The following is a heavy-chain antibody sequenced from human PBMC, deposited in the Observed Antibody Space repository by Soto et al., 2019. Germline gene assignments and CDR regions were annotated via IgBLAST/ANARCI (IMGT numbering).Heavy chain of an antibody. Sequence: GGSLRLSCAASGFTFSSYAMSWVRQAPGKGLEWVSAISGSGGSTYYADSVKGRFTISRDNSKNTLYLQMNSLRAEDTTVYYCAKDKREDLDAFDIWGQGTMVTVSS. D-gene: IGHD1-1*01. CDR1: GFTFSSYA. CDR2: ISGSGGST. CDR3: AKDKREDLDAFDI. J-gene: IGHJ3*02. V-gene: IGHV3-23*01.